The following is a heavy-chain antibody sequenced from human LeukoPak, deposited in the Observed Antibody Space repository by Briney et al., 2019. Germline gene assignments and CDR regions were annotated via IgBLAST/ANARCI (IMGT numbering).Heavy chain of an antibody. J-gene: IGHJ4*02. D-gene: IGHD6-6*01. CDR1: GFTFSSYW. CDR2: IKRDGSEK. CDR3: AREADSGSSGDYFDY. Sequence: GGSLRLSCAASGFTFSSYWMSWVRQAPGKGLEWVANIKRDGSEKCYVDSVKGRFTISRDNAKNSLYLQMNSLRAEDTAAYYCAREADSGSSGDYFDYWGQGTLVTVSS. V-gene: IGHV3-7*01.